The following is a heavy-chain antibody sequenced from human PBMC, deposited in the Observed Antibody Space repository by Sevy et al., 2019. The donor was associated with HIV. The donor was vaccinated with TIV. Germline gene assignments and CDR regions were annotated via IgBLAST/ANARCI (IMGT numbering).Heavy chain of an antibody. V-gene: IGHV3-30*18. J-gene: IGHJ6*02. CDR2: ISYDGSNK. Sequence: GGSMRLSCAAFGFTFSGFGMHWVSQAPGKGLEWVAIISYDGSNKYYADSGKGRFTISRDKSKNTMYLQRNSLRGEDTAVYYCAKDQGAHYYYGMDVWGQGTTVTVSS. CDR1: GFTFSGFG. CDR3: AKDQGAHYYYGMDV.